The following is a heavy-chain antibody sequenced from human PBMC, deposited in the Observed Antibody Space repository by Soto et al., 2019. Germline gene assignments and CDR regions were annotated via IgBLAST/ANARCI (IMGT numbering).Heavy chain of an antibody. V-gene: IGHV4-34*01. CDR1: GGSFSGYY. CDR2: INHSGST. CDR3: ASKGYCSSTSCKTPIDY. D-gene: IGHD2-2*01. J-gene: IGHJ4*02. Sequence: KTSETLSLTCAVYGGSFSGYYWSWIRQPPGKGLEWIGEINHSGSTNYNPSLKSRVTISVDTSKNQFSLKLSSVTAADTAVYYCASKGYCSSTSCKTPIDYWGQGTLVTVSS.